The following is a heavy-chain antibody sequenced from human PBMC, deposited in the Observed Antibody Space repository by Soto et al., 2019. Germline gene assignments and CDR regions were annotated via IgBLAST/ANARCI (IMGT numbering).Heavy chain of an antibody. CDR2: ISWNSGSI. D-gene: IGHD2-15*01. J-gene: IGHJ4*02. Sequence: EVQLVESGGGLVQPGRSLRLSCAASGFTFDDYAMHWVRQPPGKGLEWVSGISWNSGSIGYADSVKGRFTISRDNAKNSLYLQMNSLRAEDTALYYCAKGVAAWGYFDYWGQGTLVTVSS. V-gene: IGHV3-9*01. CDR1: GFTFDDYA. CDR3: AKGVAAWGYFDY.